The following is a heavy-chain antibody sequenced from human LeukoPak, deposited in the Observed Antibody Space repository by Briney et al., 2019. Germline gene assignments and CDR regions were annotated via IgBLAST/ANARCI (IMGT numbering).Heavy chain of an antibody. V-gene: IGHV4-59*01. J-gene: IGHJ6*03. Sequence: SETLSLTCTVSGGSISSYYWSWIRQPPGKGLEWIGYIYYSGSTNYNPSPKSRVTISVDTSKNQFSLKLSSVTAADTAVYYCARDPGISYYYYYMDVWGKGTTVTVSS. CDR1: GGSISSYY. CDR3: ARDPGISYYYYYMDV. D-gene: IGHD3-10*01. CDR2: IYYSGST.